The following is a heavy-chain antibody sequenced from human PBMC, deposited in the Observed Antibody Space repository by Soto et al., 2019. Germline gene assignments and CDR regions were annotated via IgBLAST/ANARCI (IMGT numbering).Heavy chain of an antibody. CDR2: TYYRSRWYS. D-gene: IGHD3-9*01. CDR3: TTGATSVRYGNYYYGIDV. J-gene: IGHJ6*02. Sequence: SQTLSLTCAISGDSVSSNGASWNWIRQSPSRGLEWLGRTYYRSRWYSGYAVSVKSRITINPDTSKNQFSLQLKSVTPEDTAVYYCTTGATSVRYGNYYYGIDVWGQGTTVTVSS. CDR1: GDSVSSNGAS. V-gene: IGHV6-1*01.